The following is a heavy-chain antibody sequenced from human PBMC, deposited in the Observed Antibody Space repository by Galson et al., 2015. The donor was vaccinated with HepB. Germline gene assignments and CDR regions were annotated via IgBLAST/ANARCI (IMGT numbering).Heavy chain of an antibody. D-gene: IGHD3-10*01. CDR2: ISWNSDHK. CDR3: VKSSRGHSGWFFDL. CDR1: GFTFDDYA. Sequence: SLRLSCAASGFTFDDYAMHWVRQAPGKGLEWVSDISWNSDHKNYADSVKGRFTISRDNARNSLYLQMNSLRPEDTAFYYCVKSSRGHSGWFFDLWGRGTLVTVSS. V-gene: IGHV3-9*01. J-gene: IGHJ2*01.